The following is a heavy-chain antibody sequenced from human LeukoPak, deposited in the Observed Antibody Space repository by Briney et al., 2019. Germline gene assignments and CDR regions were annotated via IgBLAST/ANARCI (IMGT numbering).Heavy chain of an antibody. J-gene: IGHJ4*02. D-gene: IGHD7-27*01. V-gene: IGHV4-4*09. CDR3: ARFSPRAMGNYLDF. Sequence: SETLSLTCTVSGGSISSYYWSWIRQPPGKGLEWIGYIYPRGSTYYNPSLKSRVILSLDKSANQFSLNLSSVTAADTAVYYCARFSPRAMGNYLDFWGQGTLVTVSS. CDR2: IYPRGST. CDR1: GGSISSYY.